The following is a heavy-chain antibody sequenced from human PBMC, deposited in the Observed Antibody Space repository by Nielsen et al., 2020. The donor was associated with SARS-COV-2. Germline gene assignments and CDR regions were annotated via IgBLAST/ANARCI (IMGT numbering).Heavy chain of an antibody. CDR2: ISYDGSNK. V-gene: IGHV3-30-3*01. D-gene: IGHD3-10*01. CDR1: GFTFSSYA. J-gene: IGHJ5*02. CDR3: ARDYGWFDP. Sequence: GESLKISCAASGFTFSSYAMHWVRQAPGKGLEWVAVISYDGSNKYYADSVKGRFTISRDNSKNTLYLQMNSLRAEDTAVYYCARDYGWFDPWGQGTLVTVSS.